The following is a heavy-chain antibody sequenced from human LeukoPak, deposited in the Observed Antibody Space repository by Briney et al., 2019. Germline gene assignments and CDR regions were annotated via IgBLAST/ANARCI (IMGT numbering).Heavy chain of an antibody. Sequence: PGGSLRLSCAASGFTFSSYAMSWVRQAPGEGLEWVSAISGSGGSTYYADSVKGRFTISRDNSKNTLYLQMNSLRAEDTAVYYCVLPLGYSSGWTLFRYWGQGTLVTVSS. CDR2: ISGSGGST. CDR1: GFTFSSYA. J-gene: IGHJ4*02. V-gene: IGHV3-23*01. CDR3: VLPLGYSSGWTLFRY. D-gene: IGHD6-19*01.